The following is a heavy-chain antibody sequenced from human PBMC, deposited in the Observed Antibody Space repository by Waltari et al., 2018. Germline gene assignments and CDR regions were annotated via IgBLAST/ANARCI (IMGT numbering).Heavy chain of an antibody. CDR3: ARDLIEPAAIGNYYYGMDV. J-gene: IGHJ6*02. CDR2: ITTSSTYM. Sequence: EVQLVESGGGLVRPGGSLRLSCVASGFSFRRYNINWVRLAPGKGLEWVSSITTSSTYMYYVDSLKGRFTISRDDAKNSLFLQMNSLRAEDTAVYYCARDLIEPAAIGNYYYGMDVWGQGTTVTVSS. D-gene: IGHD2-2*01. CDR1: GFSFRRYN. V-gene: IGHV3-21*01.